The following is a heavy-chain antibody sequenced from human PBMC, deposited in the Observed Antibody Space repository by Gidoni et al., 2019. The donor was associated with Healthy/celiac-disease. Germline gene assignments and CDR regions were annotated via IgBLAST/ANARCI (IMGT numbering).Heavy chain of an antibody. V-gene: IGHV3-21*01. CDR1: GFTCSSYS. CDR3: ARYYYDSSGYYSVNWFDP. Sequence: EVQLVESGGGLVKPGGSLRLSCAASGFTCSSYSMNWVRQAPGKGLEWVSSISSSSSYIYYADSVKGRFTISRDNAKNSLYLQMNSLRAEDTAVYYCARYYYDSSGYYSVNWFDPWGQGTLVTVSS. CDR2: ISSSSSYI. D-gene: IGHD3-22*01. J-gene: IGHJ5*02.